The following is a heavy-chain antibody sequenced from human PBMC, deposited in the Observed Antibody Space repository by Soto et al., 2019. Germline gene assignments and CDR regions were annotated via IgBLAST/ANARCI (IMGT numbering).Heavy chain of an antibody. D-gene: IGHD1-26*01. V-gene: IGHV3-23*01. J-gene: IGHJ4*02. CDR3: AKGWGYPLIEGATQIDF. CDR2: ISRSGANT. CDR1: GFTFAGYG. Sequence: GGSLRLSCAASGFTFAGYGMGWVRQAPGKGLEWVSRISRSGANTSYADSVKGRFTISRDNSKNTLFLQMKSLRAEDTAVYYCAKGWGYPLIEGATQIDFWGQGTTVTVSS.